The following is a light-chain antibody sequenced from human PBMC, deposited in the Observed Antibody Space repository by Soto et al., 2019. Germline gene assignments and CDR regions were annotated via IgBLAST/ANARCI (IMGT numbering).Light chain of an antibody. Sequence: DIQMTQSPSTLSASVGDGVTITCRASQSVSGWLAWYQQRPGKAPNLLIYDVSILESGVPSRFSGSGYGTEFTLTISSLQPDDFATYYCQHDNSYPITFGQWTRLEIK. CDR2: DVS. CDR3: QHDNSYPIT. V-gene: IGKV1-5*01. CDR1: QSVSGW. J-gene: IGKJ5*01.